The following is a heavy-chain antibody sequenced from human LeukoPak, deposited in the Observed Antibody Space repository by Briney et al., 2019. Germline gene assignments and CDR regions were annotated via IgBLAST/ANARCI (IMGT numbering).Heavy chain of an antibody. Sequence: SETLSLTCTVPGGSISSYYWSWIRQPPGKRLEWIGHIYYSWSTNYNPSLKSRVTISVDTSKNQFSLKLSSVTAADTAVYYCASRSSIWSGYQDTLYYFDSWGQGTLVTVSS. D-gene: IGHD3-3*01. J-gene: IGHJ4*02. CDR2: IYYSWST. V-gene: IGHV4-59*01. CDR3: ASRSSIWSGYQDTLYYFDS. CDR1: GGSISSYY.